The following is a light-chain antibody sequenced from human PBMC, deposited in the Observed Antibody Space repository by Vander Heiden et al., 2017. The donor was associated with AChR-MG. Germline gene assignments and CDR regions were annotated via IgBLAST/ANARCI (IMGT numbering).Light chain of an antibody. CDR1: QSIGSW. J-gene: IGKJ1*01. CDR3: QQYETYWT. V-gene: IGKV1-5*03. Sequence: DIQMTQSPSTLSASVGDRVTITCRASQSIGSWLAWYQQKPGKAPKLLIYKASNLESGVPSRFRGSGSGTEFTLTIRGLQRDDFATYYCQQYETYWTFGQGTKVEIK. CDR2: KAS.